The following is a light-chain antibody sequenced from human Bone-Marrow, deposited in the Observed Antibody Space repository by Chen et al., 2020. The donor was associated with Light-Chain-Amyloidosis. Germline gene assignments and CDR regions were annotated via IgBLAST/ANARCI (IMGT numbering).Light chain of an antibody. J-gene: IGKJ4*01. CDR2: GSS. V-gene: IGKV3-20*01. Sequence: EIVLTQSPGTLSLSPGEGANLSCRASQTISRYYLTWYQQKFGQAPRLLIYGSSSRATGIPDRFTGSGSGTDFTLTINRLEPEDFAMYYCQQYGTSPLTFGGGTKVEIK. CDR3: QQYGTSPLT. CDR1: QTISRYY.